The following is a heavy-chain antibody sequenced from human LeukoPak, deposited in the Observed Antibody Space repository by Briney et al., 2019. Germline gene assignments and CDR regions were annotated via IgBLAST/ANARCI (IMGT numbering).Heavy chain of an antibody. CDR3: TTGIRGD. V-gene: IGHV3-15*04. J-gene: IGHJ4*02. CDR2: IASKTDGGAT. D-gene: IGHD3-10*01. Sequence: GGSLRLSCAASGFTFSSYGMHWVRQAPGEGLDWVGRIASKTDGGATDYAAPVKRRFTISRDDSKNTLNLQMNSLKTEDTAVYYCTTGIRGDWGQGTLVTVSS. CDR1: GFTFSSYG.